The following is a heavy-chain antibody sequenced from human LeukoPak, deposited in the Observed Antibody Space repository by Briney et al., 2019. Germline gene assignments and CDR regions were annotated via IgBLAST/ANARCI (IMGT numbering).Heavy chain of an antibody. CDR3: AKGGYYDSSGYYYFDY. Sequence: TGGSLRLSCAASGFTFSSYSMNWVRQAPGKGLEWVSSISSSSSYIYYADSVEGRFTISRDNAKNSLYLQMNSLRAEDTAVYYCAKGGYYDSSGYYYFDYWGQGTLVTVSS. CDR2: ISSSSSYI. J-gene: IGHJ4*02. V-gene: IGHV3-21*04. CDR1: GFTFSSYS. D-gene: IGHD3-22*01.